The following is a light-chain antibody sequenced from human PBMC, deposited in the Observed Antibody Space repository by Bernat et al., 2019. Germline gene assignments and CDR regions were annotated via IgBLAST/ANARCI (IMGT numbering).Light chain of an antibody. V-gene: IGLV2-8*01. CDR2: EVP. CDR3: SSYAGSNNFDV. J-gene: IGLJ1*01. Sequence: QSALTQPPSASGSPGQSVTISCTGTSSDVGAYNYVSWYQQHPGKAPKLMIYEVPKRPSGVPDRFSGSKSGNTASLTVSGLQAEDEADYYCSSYAGSNNFDVFGTGTKVTVL. CDR1: SSDVGAYNY.